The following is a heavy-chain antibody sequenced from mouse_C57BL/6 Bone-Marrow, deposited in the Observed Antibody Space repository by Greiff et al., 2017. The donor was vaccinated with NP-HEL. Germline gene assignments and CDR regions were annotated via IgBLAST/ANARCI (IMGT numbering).Heavy chain of an antibody. Sequence: QVQLQQSGAELVRPGTSVKMSCKASGYTFTNYWIGWAKQRPGHGLEWIGDIYPGGGYTNYNEKFKGKATLTADKSSSTAYMQFSSLTSEDSAIYYCARLMVTHAKDYWGQGTSVTVSS. CDR2: IYPGGGYT. D-gene: IGHD2-2*01. CDR1: GYTFTNYW. V-gene: IGHV1-63*01. CDR3: ARLMVTHAKDY. J-gene: IGHJ4*01.